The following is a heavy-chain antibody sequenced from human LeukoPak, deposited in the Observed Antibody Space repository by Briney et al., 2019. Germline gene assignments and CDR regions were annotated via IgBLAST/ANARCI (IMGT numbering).Heavy chain of an antibody. CDR2: IYYSGST. CDR1: GGSITSGSYY. Sequence: PSETLSLTCTVSGGSITSGSYYWGWIRQHPGKGLEWIGYIYYSGSTYYNPSLKSRVTISLDTSKNQFSLKLSSVTAADTAVYYCARTMGYDNSALYLYYFGYWGQGTLVTVSS. D-gene: IGHD3-22*01. V-gene: IGHV4-31*03. J-gene: IGHJ4*02. CDR3: ARTMGYDNSALYLYYFGY.